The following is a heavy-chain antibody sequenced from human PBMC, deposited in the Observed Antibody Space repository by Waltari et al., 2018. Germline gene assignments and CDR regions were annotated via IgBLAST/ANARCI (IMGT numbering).Heavy chain of an antibody. CDR1: GYSISSGYY. V-gene: IGHV4-38-2*01. Sequence: QVQLQESGPGLVKPSETLSLTCAVSGYSISSGYYWGWIRQPPGKGLEWIGSIYHSGVTYYTPSLKSRVTISVDTSKNQFSLKLSSVTAADTAVYYCARVVATLSRLDYWGQGTLVTVSS. CDR3: ARVVATLSRLDY. D-gene: IGHD5-12*01. CDR2: IYHSGVT. J-gene: IGHJ4*02.